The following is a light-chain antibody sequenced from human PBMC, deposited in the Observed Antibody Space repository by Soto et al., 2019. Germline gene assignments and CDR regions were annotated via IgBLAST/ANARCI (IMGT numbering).Light chain of an antibody. CDR1: HSVHLY. CDR3: QQRSTWPPPIP. V-gene: IGKV3-11*01. J-gene: IGKJ5*01. CDR2: GAS. Sequence: CAAPGAGGPGARATHCCMGIHSVHLYLAWYQQTPGQAPRLLIFGASSRATGIPARFSGSGSGTDFTLTITPLAPEDFAGYHCQQRSTWPPPIPFGQVTRPAI.